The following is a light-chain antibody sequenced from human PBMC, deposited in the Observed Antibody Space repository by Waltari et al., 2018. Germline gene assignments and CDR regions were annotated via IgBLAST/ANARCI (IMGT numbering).Light chain of an antibody. Sequence: SYVLTQPPSVSVAPGKTARITCGGNNIGTKSVQWYQQKPGQAPILVISYDSDRPSGIPERFSGSNSGNTATLTISRVEAADEADYYCQVWDANNDPGVFGTGTEVTVL. CDR3: QVWDANNDPGV. CDR2: YDS. V-gene: IGLV3-21*04. J-gene: IGLJ1*01. CDR1: NIGTKS.